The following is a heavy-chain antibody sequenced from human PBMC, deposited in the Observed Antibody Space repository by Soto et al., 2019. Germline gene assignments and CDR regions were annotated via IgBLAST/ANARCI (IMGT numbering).Heavy chain of an antibody. Sequence: SHTLSLTCAISGDSVSSNSAVWNWIRQSPSGGLEWLGRTYYRSKWYNDYAVSVKSRITINPDTSKNQVSLQLNSVTPEDTAVYYCARLVGNSWLDSWGQGSLVTVSS. D-gene: IGHD1-26*01. V-gene: IGHV6-1*01. CDR1: GDSVSSNSAV. CDR2: TYYRSKWYN. J-gene: IGHJ5*01. CDR3: ARLVGNSWLDS.